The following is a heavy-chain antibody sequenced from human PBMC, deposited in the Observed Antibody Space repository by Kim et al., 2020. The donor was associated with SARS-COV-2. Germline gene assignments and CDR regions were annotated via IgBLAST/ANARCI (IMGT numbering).Heavy chain of an antibody. V-gene: IGHV3-48*04. D-gene: IGHD6-13*01. CDR2: ISSSSSTI. J-gene: IGHJ5*02. CDR3: AREMPYSSSWGRWFDP. Sequence: GGSLRLSCAASGFTFSSYSMNWVRQAPGKGLEWVSYISSSSSTIYYADSVKGRFTISRDNAKNSLYLQMNSLRAEDTAVYYCAREMPYSSSWGRWFDPWGQGTLVTVSS. CDR1: GFTFSSYS.